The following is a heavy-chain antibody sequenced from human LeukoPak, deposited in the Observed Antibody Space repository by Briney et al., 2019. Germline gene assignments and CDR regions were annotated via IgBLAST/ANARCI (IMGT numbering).Heavy chain of an antibody. CDR3: AIMSRVDTGKSPFDD. V-gene: IGHV1-46*01. D-gene: IGHD5-18*01. CDR1: GYTFATYY. CDR2: INPSSGST. J-gene: IGHJ4*02. Sequence: ASVKVSCKASGYTFATYYMHWVRQAPGQGLEWMGVINPSSGSTNYAQNFQGRVTMTRDTSTSTVYMELSSLRSEDTAMYHCAIMSRVDTGKSPFDDWGQGSLVTVSS.